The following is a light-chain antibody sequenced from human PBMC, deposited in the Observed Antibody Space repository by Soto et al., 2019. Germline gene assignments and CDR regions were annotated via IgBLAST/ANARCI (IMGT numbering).Light chain of an antibody. V-gene: IGKV3-20*01. Sequence: DIVLTQSPGTLSLSPGERATLSCRTSQTVSSAYLAWYKQKPGQAPRLLIYGASSRATGIPDRFSGSGSGTDFTLTINRLEPEDSAVYYCQQYGSSPLYSFGQATKLEIK. CDR1: QTVSSAY. J-gene: IGKJ2*01. CDR3: QQYGSSPLYS. CDR2: GAS.